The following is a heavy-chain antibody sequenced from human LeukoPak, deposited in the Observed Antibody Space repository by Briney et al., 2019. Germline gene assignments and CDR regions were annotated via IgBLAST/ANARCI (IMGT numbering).Heavy chain of an antibody. CDR3: ARGAAGSYSGIDY. J-gene: IGHJ4*02. CDR2: ISSSSSYI. Sequence: GGSLRLSCAASGFTFSSYSMNWVRQAPGKGLEWVSSISSSSSYIYYADSVKGRFTISGDNAKNSLYLQMNSPRAEDTAVYYCARGAAGSYSGIDYWGQGTLVTVSS. V-gene: IGHV3-21*01. CDR1: GFTFSSYS. D-gene: IGHD6-13*01.